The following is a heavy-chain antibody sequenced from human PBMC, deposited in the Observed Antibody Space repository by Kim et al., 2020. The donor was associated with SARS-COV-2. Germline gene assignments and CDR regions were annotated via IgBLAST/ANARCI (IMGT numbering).Heavy chain of an antibody. D-gene: IGHD1-26*01. CDR3: ARVGGVWELLGFDY. V-gene: IGHV3-33*01. CDR2: IWYDGSNK. J-gene: IGHJ4*02. Sequence: GGSLRLSCAASGFTFSSYGMHWVRQAPGKGLEWVAVIWYDGSNKYYADSVKGRFTISRDNSKNTLYLQMNSLRAEDTAVYYCARVGGVWELLGFDYWGQGTLVTVSS. CDR1: GFTFSSYG.